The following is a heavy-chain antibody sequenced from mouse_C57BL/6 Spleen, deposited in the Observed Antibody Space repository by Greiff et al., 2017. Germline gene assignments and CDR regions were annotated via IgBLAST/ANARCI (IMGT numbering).Heavy chain of an antibody. CDR1: GYTFTSYW. V-gene: IGHV1-50*01. CDR2: IDPSDSYT. Sequence: VQLQQPGAELVKPGASVKLSCKASGYTFTSYWMQWVKQRPGQGLEWIGEIDPSDSYTNYNQKFKGKATLTVDTSSSTAYMQLSSLTSEDSAVYYCARGTMVTPFAYWGQGTLVTVSA. D-gene: IGHD2-2*01. J-gene: IGHJ3*01. CDR3: ARGTMVTPFAY.